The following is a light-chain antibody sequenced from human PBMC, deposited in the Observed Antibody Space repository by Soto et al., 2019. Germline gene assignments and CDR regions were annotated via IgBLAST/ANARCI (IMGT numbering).Light chain of an antibody. V-gene: IGKV3-20*01. Sequence: EIVLTQSPGTLSLSPGERATLSCRASQSVSNNYLAWYQQKPGQAPRLLIYGASSRATGIPDRFSGSGSGTDFTLTISSLQSEDFAVYYCQQYNNWRTFGQGTKVDIK. CDR1: QSVSNNY. CDR2: GAS. CDR3: QQYNNWRT. J-gene: IGKJ1*01.